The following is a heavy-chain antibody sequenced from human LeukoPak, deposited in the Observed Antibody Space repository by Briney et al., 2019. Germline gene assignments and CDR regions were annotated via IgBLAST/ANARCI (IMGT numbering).Heavy chain of an antibody. CDR2: IYHRGST. CDR3: ARVIDYYDSSGYYWSTVWFDP. J-gene: IGHJ5*02. CDR1: GGSISSSNW. V-gene: IGHV4-4*02. D-gene: IGHD3-22*01. Sequence: PSETLSLTCAVSGGSISSSNWWSWVRQPPGKGLEWIGEIYHRGSTNYNPSLKSRVTISVDRSKNQFSLKLSSVTAADTAVYYCARVIDYYDSSGYYWSTVWFDPRGQGTLVTVSS.